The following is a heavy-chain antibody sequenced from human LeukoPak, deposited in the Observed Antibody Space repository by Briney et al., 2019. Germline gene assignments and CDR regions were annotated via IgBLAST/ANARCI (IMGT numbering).Heavy chain of an antibody. V-gene: IGHV5-51*01. CDR1: GYSFTSYW. D-gene: IGHD3-10*01. CDR3: ARSHGSEDPYYFDY. CDR2: IYPGDSDT. J-gene: IGHJ4*02. Sequence: GASVKVSCKGSGYSFTSYWIGWVRQMPGKGLEWMGIIYPGDSDTRYSPSFQGQVTISADKSISTAYLQWSSLKASDTAMYYCARSHGSEDPYYFDYWGQGTLVTVSS.